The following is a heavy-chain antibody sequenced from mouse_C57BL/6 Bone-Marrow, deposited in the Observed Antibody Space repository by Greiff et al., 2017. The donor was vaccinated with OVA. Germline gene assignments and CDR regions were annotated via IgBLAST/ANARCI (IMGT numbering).Heavy chain of an antibody. V-gene: IGHV1-36*01. CDR3: ARSDGNYCYYAMDY. CDR1: GFTFTDYS. Sequence: VPLQPSGPVLVQPGPSVTISCTASGFTFTDYSMHWVKQSHGKSLEWIGLVYPYNGGTSYNQKFQGKATLTVDTSSSTAYMELTSLTSEDSAVYYCARSDGNYCYYAMDYWGQGTSVTVSS. D-gene: IGHD2-1*01. J-gene: IGHJ4*01. CDR2: VYPYNGGT.